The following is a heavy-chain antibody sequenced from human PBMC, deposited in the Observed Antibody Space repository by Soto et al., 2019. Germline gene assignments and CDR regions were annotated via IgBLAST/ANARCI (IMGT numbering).Heavy chain of an antibody. CDR2: IYPGDSDT. J-gene: IGHJ4*02. CDR1: RYSFTDYW. D-gene: IGHD6-13*01. V-gene: IGHV5-51*01. Sequence: EVQLVQSGAEVKKPGESLKISCKAFRYSFTDYWIGWVRQMAGKGLEWMGFIYPGDSDTRYSPSFQGQVTISADKSISTAYLQWCSPKASDSAIYFCASHTNSWYYFDHWCQGTVVTVSS. CDR3: ASHTNSWYYFDH.